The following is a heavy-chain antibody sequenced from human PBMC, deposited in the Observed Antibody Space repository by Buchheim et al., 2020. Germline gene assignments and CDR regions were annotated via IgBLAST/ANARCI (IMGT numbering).Heavy chain of an antibody. Sequence: EVQLVESGGGLVQPGGSLRLSCAASGFSITSSSMFWVRHASGKGLMWVSQIHTDGSSITYADSVKGRFTMSRDSAKNTLYLQMNSLRDEDTSVYYCTRGGVRYGMDVWGQGTT. D-gene: IGHD2-8*01. J-gene: IGHJ6*02. CDR2: IHTDGSSI. CDR1: GFSITSSS. V-gene: IGHV3-74*03. CDR3: TRGGVRYGMDV.